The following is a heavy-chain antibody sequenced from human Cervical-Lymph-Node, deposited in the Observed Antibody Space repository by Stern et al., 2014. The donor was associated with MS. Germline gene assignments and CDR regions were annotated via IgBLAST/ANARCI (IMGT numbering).Heavy chain of an antibody. V-gene: IGHV1-24*01. CDR2: FDPEVGES. CDR1: GYTLTEMS. Sequence: QVQLEQSGAEVKKPGASVKVSCKVSGYTLTEMSMHWVRQAPGKGLESMGGFDPEVGESVYAQTLQGRVTMTEDTSTDTAYLELNSLRSEDTAVYYCATGRFDFWGQGTLVTVSS. J-gene: IGHJ4*02. CDR3: ATGRFDF.